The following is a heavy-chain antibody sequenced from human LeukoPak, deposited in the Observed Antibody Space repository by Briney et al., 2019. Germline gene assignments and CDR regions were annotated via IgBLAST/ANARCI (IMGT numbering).Heavy chain of an antibody. CDR3: AKDKSSSWYIYYAFDI. J-gene: IGHJ3*02. V-gene: IGHV3-23*01. Sequence: GGSLRLSCAASGFTFSSYAMSWVRQAPGKGLEWVSAISGSGGSTYYADSVKVRFTISRDNSKNTLYLQMNSLRAEDTAVYYCAKDKSSSWYIYYAFDIWGQGTMVTVSS. D-gene: IGHD6-13*01. CDR1: GFTFSSYA. CDR2: ISGSGGST.